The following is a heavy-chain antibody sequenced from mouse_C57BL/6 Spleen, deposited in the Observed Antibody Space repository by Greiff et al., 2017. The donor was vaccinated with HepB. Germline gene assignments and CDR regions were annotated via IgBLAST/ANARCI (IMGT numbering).Heavy chain of an antibody. Sequence: QVQLQQSGAELVKPGASVKMSCKASGYTFTSYWITWVKQRPGQGLEWIGDIYPGSGSTNYNEKFKSKATLTVDTSSSTAYMQLSSLTSEDSAVYYCARERTMITTGYYYAMDYWGQGTSVTVSS. CDR1: GYTFTSYW. D-gene: IGHD2-4*01. J-gene: IGHJ4*01. V-gene: IGHV1-55*01. CDR3: ARERTMITTGYYYAMDY. CDR2: IYPGSGST.